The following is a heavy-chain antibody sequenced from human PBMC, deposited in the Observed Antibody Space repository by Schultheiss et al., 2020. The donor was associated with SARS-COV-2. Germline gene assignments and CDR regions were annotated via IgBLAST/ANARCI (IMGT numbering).Heavy chain of an antibody. CDR1: GYTFTSYG. Sequence: ASVKVSCKASGYTFTSYGISWVRQAPGQGLEWMGWISAYNGNTNYAQKLQGRVTMTTHTSTSTAYMELRSLRSDDTAVYYCAGGSPTVGATAFDYWGQGTLVTVSS. CDR2: ISAYNGNT. D-gene: IGHD1-26*01. J-gene: IGHJ4*02. CDR3: AGGSPTVGATAFDY. V-gene: IGHV1-18*01.